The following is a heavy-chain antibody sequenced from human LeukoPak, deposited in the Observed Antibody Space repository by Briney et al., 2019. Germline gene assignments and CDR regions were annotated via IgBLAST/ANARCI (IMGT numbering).Heavy chain of an antibody. CDR3: ARGDDSGYYDYFDY. Sequence: GGSLRLSCAASGFTFSSYDMHWVRQATGKGLEWVSAIGTAGDTYYPGSVKGRFTISRENAKNSLYLQMNSLRAGDTAVYYCARGDDSGYYDYFDYWGQGALVTVSS. CDR2: IGTAGDT. CDR1: GFTFSSYD. D-gene: IGHD3-22*01. V-gene: IGHV3-13*01. J-gene: IGHJ4*02.